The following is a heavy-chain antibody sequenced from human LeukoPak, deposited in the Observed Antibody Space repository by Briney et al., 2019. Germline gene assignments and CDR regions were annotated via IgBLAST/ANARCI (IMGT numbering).Heavy chain of an antibody. Sequence: PSETLSLTCTVSGGSISSSRYYWGWIRQPPGKGLEWIGNIYYSGDTYYNPALKSRVTISVDTSKNQFSLKLRSVTAADTAIYYCARQWGSGWYGEKYYYYGMDVWGQGTTVTVSS. J-gene: IGHJ6*02. CDR1: GGSISSSRYY. V-gene: IGHV4-39*01. CDR3: ARQWGSGWYGEKYYYYGMDV. CDR2: IYYSGDT. D-gene: IGHD6-19*01.